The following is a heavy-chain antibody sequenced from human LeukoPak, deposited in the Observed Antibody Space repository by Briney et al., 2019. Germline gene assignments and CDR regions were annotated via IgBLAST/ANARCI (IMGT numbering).Heavy chain of an antibody. CDR1: GGSISSGGYS. D-gene: IGHD5-18*01. CDR2: IYHSGST. V-gene: IGHV4-30-2*01. CDR3: ARGKVFGPDTAPGYFDY. J-gene: IGHJ4*02. Sequence: SQTLSLTCAVSGGSISSGGYSWSWIRQPPGKGLEWIGDIYHSGSTYYNPSLKSRVTISVDRSKNQFSLKLSSVTAADTAVYYCARGKVFGPDTAPGYFDYWGQGTLVTVSS.